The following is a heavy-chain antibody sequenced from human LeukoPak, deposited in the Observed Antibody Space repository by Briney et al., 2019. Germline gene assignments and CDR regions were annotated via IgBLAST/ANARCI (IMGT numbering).Heavy chain of an antibody. CDR3: ARRGDCSGGSCSGLGYYYYYMDV. J-gene: IGHJ6*03. CDR1: GGSFSGYY. Sequence: SETLSLTCAAYGGSFSGYYWSWLRQPPGKGLEWLGEINHSGSTNYNPSLKSRVTISVDTSKNQFSLKLSSVTAADTAVYYCARRGDCSGGSCSGLGYYYYYMDVWGKGTTVTVSS. V-gene: IGHV4-34*01. CDR2: INHSGST. D-gene: IGHD2-15*01.